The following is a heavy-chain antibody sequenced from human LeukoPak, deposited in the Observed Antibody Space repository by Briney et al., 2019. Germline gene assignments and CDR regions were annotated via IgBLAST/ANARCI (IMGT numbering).Heavy chain of an antibody. V-gene: IGHV4-59*01. D-gene: IGHD3-10*01. CDR1: GGSISSYY. Sequence: SETLSLTCTVSGGSISSYYWSWIRQPPGEGLEWIGYIYYSGSTNYNPSLKSRVTISVDTSKNQFSLKLSSVAAADTAVYYCARADYYGSGSSNDYWGQGILVTVSS. CDR3: ARADYYGSGSSNDY. CDR2: IYYSGST. J-gene: IGHJ4*02.